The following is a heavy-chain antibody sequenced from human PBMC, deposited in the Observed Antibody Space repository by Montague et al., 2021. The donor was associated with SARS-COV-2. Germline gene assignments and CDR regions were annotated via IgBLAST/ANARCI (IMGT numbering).Heavy chain of an antibody. CDR1: GFSLSTCGMC. V-gene: IGHV2-70*01. Sequence: PALVKPTQTLTLTCTFSGFSLSTCGMCVSWIRQPPGKALEWLALIDWDDDKYYSTSLKTRLTISKDTSKNQVVLTMTNMDPVDTATYYCARVTTVTYPYYYYYGMDVWGQGTTVTVSS. J-gene: IGHJ6*02. CDR3: ARVTTVTYPYYYYYGMDV. D-gene: IGHD4-11*01. CDR2: IDWDDDK.